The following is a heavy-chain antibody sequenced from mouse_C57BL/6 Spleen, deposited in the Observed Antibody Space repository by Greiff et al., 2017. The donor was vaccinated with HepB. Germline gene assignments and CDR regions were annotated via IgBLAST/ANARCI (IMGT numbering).Heavy chain of an antibody. D-gene: IGHD2-4*01. CDR3: ARGDYDYGGAMDY. CDR2: IYPGDGDT. Sequence: VQLQQSGPELVKPGASVKISCKASGYAFSSSWMNWVKQRPGKGLEWIGRIYPGDGDTNYNGKFKGKATLTADKSSSTAYMQLSSLTSEDSAVYFCARGDYDYGGAMDYWGQGTSVTVSS. CDR1: GYAFSSSW. J-gene: IGHJ4*01. V-gene: IGHV1-82*01.